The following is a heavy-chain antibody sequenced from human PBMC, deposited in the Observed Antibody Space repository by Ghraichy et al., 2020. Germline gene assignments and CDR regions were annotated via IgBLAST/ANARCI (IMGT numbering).Heavy chain of an antibody. J-gene: IGHJ4*02. CDR2: IKQDGSDK. V-gene: IGHV3-7*03. Sequence: GGSLRLSCAASGFTFNTYWMSWLLQAPGKGLEWVANIKQDGSDKYYVDSVKGRFTISRDNGKNSLYLQMNSLRAEDTAVYYCATDAYYFDSWGQGTLVTVSS. CDR1: GFTFNTYW. CDR3: ATDAYYFDS.